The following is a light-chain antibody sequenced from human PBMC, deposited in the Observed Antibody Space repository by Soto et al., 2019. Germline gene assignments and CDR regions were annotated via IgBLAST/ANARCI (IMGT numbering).Light chain of an antibody. Sequence: QSVLTQPPSVSAAPGQKVTISCSGSSSNIGNNYVSWYQQLPGTAPKLLIYKNNQRPSGIPDRFSGSKSGTSATLGITGLQTGDEADYYCGACDSSLSAGVFGGRTKLTVL. V-gene: IGLV1-51*02. CDR3: GACDSSLSAGV. J-gene: IGLJ3*02. CDR2: KNN. CDR1: SSNIGNNY.